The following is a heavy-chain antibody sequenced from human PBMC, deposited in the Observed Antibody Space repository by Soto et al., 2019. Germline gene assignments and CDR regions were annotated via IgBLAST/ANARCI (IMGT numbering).Heavy chain of an antibody. CDR1: GFTFRNYD. Sequence: EVQLVESGGGLVHPGGSLRLSCEASGFTFRNYDMHWVRQGTGNGLEWVSGISAAGDPDYADSVEGRFTISRENAQNSFFLQMNSLRVGDTAVYYCARTDRDFYGLDVWGQGTTVIVSS. J-gene: IGHJ6*02. CDR2: ISAAGDP. V-gene: IGHV3-13*05. CDR3: ARTDRDFYGLDV.